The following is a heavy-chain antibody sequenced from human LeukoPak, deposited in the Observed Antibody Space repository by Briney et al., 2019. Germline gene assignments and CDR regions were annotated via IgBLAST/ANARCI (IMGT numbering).Heavy chain of an antibody. Sequence: SETLSLTCTVSGGSISSYYWSWIRQPPGKGLEWIGYIYYSGSTNYNPSLKSRVTISVDTSENQFSLKLSSVTAADTAVYYCARGRRGSTIFGVVTRYYFDYWGQGTLVTVSS. CDR3: ARGRRGSTIFGVVTRYYFDY. V-gene: IGHV4-59*01. D-gene: IGHD3-3*01. CDR2: IYYSGST. CDR1: GGSISSYY. J-gene: IGHJ4*02.